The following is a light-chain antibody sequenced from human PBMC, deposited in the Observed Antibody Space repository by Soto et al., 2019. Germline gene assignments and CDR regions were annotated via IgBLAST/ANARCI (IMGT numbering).Light chain of an antibody. CDR2: DAS. CDR3: QQSYSTTWT. Sequence: DIQRTQPPSSVSASVGERVTITCRASRDISAWLAWYQQKSGKAPTLLIYDASSLQSGVPSRFSGSGSATDFTLTISSLQPEDFATYSCQQSYSTTWTFGQGTKVDIK. J-gene: IGKJ1*01. CDR1: RDISAW. V-gene: IGKV1-12*01.